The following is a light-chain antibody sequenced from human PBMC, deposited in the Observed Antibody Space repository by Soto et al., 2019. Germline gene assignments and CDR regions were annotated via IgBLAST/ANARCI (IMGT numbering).Light chain of an antibody. CDR1: SSNIGNNY. J-gene: IGLJ2*01. V-gene: IGLV1-51*02. CDR3: GTWDSSLSAHVV. CDR2: ENN. Sequence: QSVLTQPPSVSAAPGQKVTISCSGSSSNIGNNYVSWYQQLPGTAPKLLIYENNKRPSGIPDRFSGSKSGTSATLGITGLQTGDEADYYCGTWDSSLSAHVVFGRGTKLTVL.